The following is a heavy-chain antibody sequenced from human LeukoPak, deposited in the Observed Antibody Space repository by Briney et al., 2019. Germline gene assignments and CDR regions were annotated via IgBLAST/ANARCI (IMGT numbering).Heavy chain of an antibody. CDR1: GFVLSNSA. CDR2: IDTKGTRT. J-gene: IGHJ4*02. V-gene: IGHV3-23*05. Sequence: GGSLRLSCAASGFVLSNSAMTWVRQAPGKGLQWVSGIDTKGTRTYYADSVKGRFSISRDNSKNTLFLQMNSLRAEDTAVYYCAKVKWPHFDYWGQGILVTVSS. CDR3: AKVKWPHFDY. D-gene: IGHD5-12*01.